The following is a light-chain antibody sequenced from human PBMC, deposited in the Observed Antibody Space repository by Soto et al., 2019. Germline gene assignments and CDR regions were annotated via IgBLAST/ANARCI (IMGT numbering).Light chain of an antibody. CDR1: QSISSW. J-gene: IGKJ4*01. CDR3: QQYNSYPFT. V-gene: IGKV1-5*01. Sequence: DIQMTQSPSTLSASVGDRLTITCRASQSISSWLAWYQQKPGKPPKLLIYDASSLESGVPQRFSGSGSGTEFTLTISSLQTDDFSTYYCQQYNSYPFTFGGGTKVDIK. CDR2: DAS.